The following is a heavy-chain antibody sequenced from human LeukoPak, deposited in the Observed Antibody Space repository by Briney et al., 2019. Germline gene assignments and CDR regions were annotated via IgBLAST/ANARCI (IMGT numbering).Heavy chain of an antibody. D-gene: IGHD5-18*01. CDR3: ARDGGYSNGYGYMDV. CDR2: IYYSGRT. J-gene: IGHJ6*03. CDR1: GGSISSYY. V-gene: IGHV4-59*01. Sequence: SETLSLTCTVSGGSISSYYWSWIRQPPGKGLEWIGYIYYSGRTNYNPSHNSRVTISVDTSKNQFSLKLSSVTAPDTAMYYCARDGGYSNGYGYMDVWGKGTTVTVSS.